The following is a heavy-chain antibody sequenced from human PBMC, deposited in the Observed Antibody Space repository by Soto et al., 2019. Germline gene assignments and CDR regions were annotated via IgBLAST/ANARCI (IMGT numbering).Heavy chain of an antibody. V-gene: IGHV4-59*01. CDR1: GGSISSYY. Sequence: TSETLSLTCTVSGGSISSYYWSWIRQPPGKGLEWIGYIYYSGSTNYNPSLKSRVTISVDTSKNQFSLKLSSVTAADTAVYYCARGDYDILTGYSIFDYWGQGTLVTVSS. CDR3: ARGDYDILTGYSIFDY. CDR2: IYYSGST. D-gene: IGHD3-9*01. J-gene: IGHJ4*02.